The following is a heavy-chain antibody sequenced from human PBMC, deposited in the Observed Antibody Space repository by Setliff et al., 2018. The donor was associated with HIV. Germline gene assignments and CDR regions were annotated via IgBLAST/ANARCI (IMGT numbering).Heavy chain of an antibody. CDR1: GGSITGYY. CDR2: FYSGTA. D-gene: IGHD3-16*01. J-gene: IGHJ4*02. CDR3: ACLGGISS. Sequence: PSETLSLTCTVSGGSITGYYWSWIRQPAGKGLEWIGRFYSGTANYNPSLKSRVTMSVDTSKNQFSLKLTSVTAADTAVYYCACLGGISSWSQGTLVTVSS. V-gene: IGHV4-4*07.